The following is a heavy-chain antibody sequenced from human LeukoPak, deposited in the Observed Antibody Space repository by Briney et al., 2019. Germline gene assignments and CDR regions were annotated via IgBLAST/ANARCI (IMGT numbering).Heavy chain of an antibody. V-gene: IGHV3-74*01. J-gene: IGHJ4*02. CDR1: GFTFSSYW. D-gene: IGHD3-22*01. CDR2: INSDGSST. Sequence: PVGSLRLSCAASGFTFSSYWMYWVRQAPGKGLVWVSRINSDGSSTSHADSVKGRFTISRDNAKNTLYLQMNSLRAEDTAVYYCAREGGYSHAFDYWGQGTLVTVSS. CDR3: AREGGYSHAFDY.